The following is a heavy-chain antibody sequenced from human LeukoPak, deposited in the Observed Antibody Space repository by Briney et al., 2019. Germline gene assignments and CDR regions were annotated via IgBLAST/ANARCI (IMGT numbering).Heavy chain of an antibody. J-gene: IGHJ4*02. CDR3: ARDPYSSQKVFDY. CDR1: GFTFSSYA. CDR2: ISYDGSNK. D-gene: IGHD6-13*01. Sequence: GGSLRLSCAASGFTFSSYAMHWVRQAPGKGLEWVAVISYDGSNKYYADSVKGRFTISRDSSKNTLYLQMNSLRAEDTAVYYCARDPYSSQKVFDYWGQGTLVTVSS. V-gene: IGHV3-30-3*01.